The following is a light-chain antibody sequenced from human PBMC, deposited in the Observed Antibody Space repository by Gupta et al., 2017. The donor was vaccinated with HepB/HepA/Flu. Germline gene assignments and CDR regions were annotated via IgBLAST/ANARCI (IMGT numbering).Light chain of an antibody. CDR3: QQDDNIPHT. Sequence: DIVMTQSPDSLAVSLCERATINCKSSQSVFYSSNNKHYLTWYQQKPGQPPKLLIYWASTRESGVPDRFSGRGSGTDFTLTISSLQAEDVAVYYCQQDDNIPHTFGEGTKVEIK. CDR1: QSVFYSSNNKHY. CDR2: WAS. V-gene: IGKV4-1*01. J-gene: IGKJ1*01.